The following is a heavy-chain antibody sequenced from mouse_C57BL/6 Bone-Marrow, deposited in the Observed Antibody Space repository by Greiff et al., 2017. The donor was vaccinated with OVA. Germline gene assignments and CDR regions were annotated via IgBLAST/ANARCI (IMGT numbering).Heavy chain of an antibody. V-gene: IGHV1-69*01. CDR1: GYTFTSYW. Sequence: QVQLQQPGAELVMPGASVKLSCKASGYTFTSYWMHWVKQRPGQGLEWIGEIDPSDSYTNYNQKFTGKSTLTVDKSSSTAYMQLSSLTSEDSAVYYCARESYYWDYWGQGTTLTVSS. CDR3: ARESYYWDY. J-gene: IGHJ2*01. CDR2: IDPSDSYT.